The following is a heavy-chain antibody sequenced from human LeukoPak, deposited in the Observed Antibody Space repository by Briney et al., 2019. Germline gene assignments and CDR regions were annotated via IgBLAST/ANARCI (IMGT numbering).Heavy chain of an antibody. V-gene: IGHV3-7*01. D-gene: IGHD3-3*01. CDR3: AREQTYYDFWSGSGEDYLDY. CDR1: GFTFRSYW. Sequence: GGSLRLSCAASGFTFRSYWMSWVRQAPGKGLEWVANINQGGSVKYYADSVKGRFTISRDNSKNTLYLQMNSLRAEDTAVYYCAREQTYYDFWSGSGEDYLDYWGQGTLVTVSS. J-gene: IGHJ4*02. CDR2: INQGGSVK.